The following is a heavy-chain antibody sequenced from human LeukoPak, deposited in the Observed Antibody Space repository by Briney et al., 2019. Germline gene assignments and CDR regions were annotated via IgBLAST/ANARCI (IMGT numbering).Heavy chain of an antibody. CDR2: IIPIFGTA. CDR3: ASSVQLGRPFDY. CDR1: GGTFSSYA. V-gene: IGHV1-69*06. D-gene: IGHD6-6*01. Sequence: SVKVSCKAAGGTFSSYAMSWVGQAPGQGLEWMGGIIPIFGTANYAQKFQGRVTITADKSTSTAYMELSSLRSEDTAVYYCASSVQLGRPFDYWGQGTLVTVSS. J-gene: IGHJ4*02.